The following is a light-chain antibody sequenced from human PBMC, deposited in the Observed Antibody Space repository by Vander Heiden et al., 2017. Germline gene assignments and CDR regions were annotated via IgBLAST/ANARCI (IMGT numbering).Light chain of an antibody. Sequence: FILTQPHSVSESPGETVTISCPRSSGPIASNYVQWYQQRPGRSPTVVIYEDTQRPSGVPDRFSGSIDRSSNSASLTISGLTTEDETDYYCQSYDNNNQWVFGGGTRLTVL. V-gene: IGLV6-57*01. J-gene: IGLJ3*02. CDR2: EDT. CDR1: SGPIASNY. CDR3: QSYDNNNQWV.